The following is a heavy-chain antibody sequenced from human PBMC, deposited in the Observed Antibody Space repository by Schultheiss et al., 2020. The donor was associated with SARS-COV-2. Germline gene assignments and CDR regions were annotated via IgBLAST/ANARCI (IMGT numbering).Heavy chain of an antibody. CDR2: IYHSGST. CDR3: ARDSVYKYGMDV. V-gene: IGHV4-59*04. CDR1: GGSISSYY. D-gene: IGHD1-14*01. J-gene: IGHJ6*02. Sequence: SETLSLTCTVSGGSISSYYWSWIRQPPGKGLEWIGSIYHSGSTYYNPSLKSRVTMSVDTSKNGFSLNLTSVTAVDTAVYYCARDSVYKYGMDVWGQGIMVTVSS.